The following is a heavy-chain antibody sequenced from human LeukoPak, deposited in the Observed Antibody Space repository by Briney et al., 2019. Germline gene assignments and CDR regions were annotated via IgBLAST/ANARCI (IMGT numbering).Heavy chain of an antibody. CDR2: IKQDGSET. V-gene: IGHV3-7*01. J-gene: IGHJ4*02. CDR3: ATHYTRNFDY. Sequence: PGGSLRLSCAASGFTFSNYWMSWVRQAPGKGLEWVANIKQDGSETYYVDSVTGRFTISRDNAKNSLSLQMNSLRAEDTAVYYCATHYTRNFDYWGQGTLVTVSS. CDR1: GFTFSNYW. D-gene: IGHD3-3*01.